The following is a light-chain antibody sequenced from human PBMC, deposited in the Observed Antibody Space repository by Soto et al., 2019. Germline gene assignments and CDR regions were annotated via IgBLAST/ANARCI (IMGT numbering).Light chain of an antibody. V-gene: IGLV4-69*01. J-gene: IGLJ2*01. CDR3: QNWGTGIEVI. CDR1: SGYSTYA. CDR2: LNSDGSH. Sequence: QLVLTQSPSASASLGASVKLTCTRSSGYSTYAIAWHQQQPEKGPRYLMKLNSDGSHSKGDGIPDRFSGSSSGAERYLTISSLQPEDEADHHCQNWGTGIEVIFGGGTKVTVL.